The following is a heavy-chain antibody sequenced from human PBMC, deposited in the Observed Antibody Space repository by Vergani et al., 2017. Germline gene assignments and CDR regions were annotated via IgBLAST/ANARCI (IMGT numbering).Heavy chain of an antibody. CDR2: IIPILGTA. J-gene: IGHJ4*02. V-gene: IGHV1-69*11. Sequence: QVQLVQSGAEVKKPGSSVKVSCKASGGTFSSYAISWVRQAPGQGLEWMGRIIPILGTANYAQKFQGRVTSTADEYTSTAYMELSSLRSEDTAVYYCARSFLYDLYFDYWGQGTLVTVSS. CDR1: GGTFSSYA. CDR3: ARSFLYDLYFDY. D-gene: IGHD3-3*01.